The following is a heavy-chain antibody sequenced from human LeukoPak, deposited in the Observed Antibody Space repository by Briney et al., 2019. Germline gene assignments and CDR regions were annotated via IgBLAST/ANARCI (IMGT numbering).Heavy chain of an antibody. Sequence: SETLSLTCAVYGGSFSGHYWSWIRQPPGKGLEWIGEINHGGSTNYNPSLKSRVTISVDTSKNQFSLKLSSVTAADTAVYYCARGREFDSYYFDYWGQGTLVTVSS. CDR1: GGSFSGHY. CDR3: ARGREFDSYYFDY. J-gene: IGHJ4*02. D-gene: IGHD3-10*01. V-gene: IGHV4-34*01. CDR2: INHGGST.